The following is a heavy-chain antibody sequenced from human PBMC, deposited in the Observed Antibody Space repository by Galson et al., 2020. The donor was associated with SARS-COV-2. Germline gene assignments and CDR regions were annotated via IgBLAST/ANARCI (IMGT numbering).Heavy chain of an antibody. D-gene: IGHD7-27*01. Sequence: SETLSLTCTVSGGAISSSSNFWAWHRQSPGKGLEWIGYIYHSRSAYYAPSLQRRVSTLVEPTKNQCSLRLTSVTAADTAVYYCARPDVSPWGFNFGGQGILVTVSS. CDR3: ARPDVSPWGFNF. V-gene: IGHV4-39*01. CDR2: IYHSRSA. CDR1: GGAISSSSNF. J-gene: IGHJ4*02.